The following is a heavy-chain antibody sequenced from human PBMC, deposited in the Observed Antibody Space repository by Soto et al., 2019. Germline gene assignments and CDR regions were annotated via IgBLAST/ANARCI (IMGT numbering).Heavy chain of an antibody. CDR1: GYIFNSFG. D-gene: IGHD3-16*01. V-gene: IGHV1-18*01. Sequence: QVQLVQSGGEVKKPGASVKVSCKASGYIFNSFGISWVRQAPGQGLEWMGWISAYTGDTKYAQNFQGRVTMTTDTSTSTAYMVLRSLRSDDTAVYYCARRWTTGGIDYWGQGTLVTVSS. J-gene: IGHJ4*02. CDR3: ARRWTTGGIDY. CDR2: ISAYTGDT.